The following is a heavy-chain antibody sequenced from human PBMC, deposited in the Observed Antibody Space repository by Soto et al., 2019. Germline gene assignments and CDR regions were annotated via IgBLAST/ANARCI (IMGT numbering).Heavy chain of an antibody. CDR3: AKGYCSGGDCYRALLDY. CDR1: GFTFSSYA. J-gene: IGHJ4*02. Sequence: PGGSLRLSCAASGFTFSSYAMSWVRQAPGKGLEWVSAIRGSGDRTYYADSVKGRFTISRDNSKNTVNLQMNSLRAEDTAVYYCAKGYCSGGDCYRALLDYWAQGT. CDR2: IRGSGDRT. D-gene: IGHD2-15*01. V-gene: IGHV3-23*01.